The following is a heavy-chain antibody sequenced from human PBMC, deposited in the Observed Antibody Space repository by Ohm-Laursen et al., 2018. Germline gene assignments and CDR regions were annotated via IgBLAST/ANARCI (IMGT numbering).Heavy chain of an antibody. CDR1: GGSISPHY. CDR3: VRDRRDGFNYVEY. J-gene: IGHJ4*02. Sequence: PSDTLSLTCTVSGGSISPHYWSWIRQSPEKGLEWIGYISYSGTSEHNPSLKGRVTMSVDTSKNQFSLSLNSVTAADTAIYYCVRDRRDGFNYVEYWGQGTLVTVSS. V-gene: IGHV4-59*11. CDR2: ISYSGTS. D-gene: IGHD5-24*01.